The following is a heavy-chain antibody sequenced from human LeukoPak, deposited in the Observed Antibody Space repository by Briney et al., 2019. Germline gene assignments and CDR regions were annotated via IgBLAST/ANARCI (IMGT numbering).Heavy chain of an antibody. V-gene: IGHV3-7*01. CDR3: ARYYYDDSGYSEDAFDI. CDR1: GFSFSRYW. Sequence: GGSLRLSCAASGFSFSRYWMTWVRQAPGKGLEWVANIKEDGSDKYYVDSAKGRFTISRDNAKNSVYLQMNSLRVEDTAVFYCARYYYDDSGYSEDAFDIWGQGTMVTVSS. J-gene: IGHJ3*02. D-gene: IGHD3-22*01. CDR2: IKEDGSDK.